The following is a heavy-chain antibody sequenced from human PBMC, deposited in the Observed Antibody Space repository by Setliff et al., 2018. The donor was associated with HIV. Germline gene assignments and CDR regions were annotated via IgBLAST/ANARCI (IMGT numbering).Heavy chain of an antibody. CDR3: ARMHYYDSSGYYGFFQH. Sequence: GGSLRLSCATSGFTFSNYWMNWVRQAPGKGLVWVSRINSDGSSIDYADSVKARFTISRDSAENTVYLQMNSLRAEDTAVYYCARMHYYDSSGYYGFFQHWGQGTLVTVSS. CDR1: GFTFSNYW. D-gene: IGHD3-22*01. CDR2: INSDGSSI. J-gene: IGHJ1*01. V-gene: IGHV3-74*01.